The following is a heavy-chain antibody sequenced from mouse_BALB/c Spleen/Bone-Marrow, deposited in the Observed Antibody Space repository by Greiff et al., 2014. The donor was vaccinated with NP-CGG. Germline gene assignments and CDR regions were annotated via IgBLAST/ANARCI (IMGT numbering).Heavy chain of an antibody. CDR1: GFTFSDYY. CDR3: AGSGGRYGAMDY. J-gene: IGHJ4*01. D-gene: IGHD2-10*02. Sequence: EVQLVQSGGGLVKPGGSLKLSCAASGFTFSDYYMHWVRQTPEKRLEWVATISDGGGYTYYPDSVWGRFTISRDNAKNNLYLQMSSLKSEDTAMYYYAGSGGRYGAMDYWGQGTSVSVFS. V-gene: IGHV5-4*02. CDR2: ISDGGGYT.